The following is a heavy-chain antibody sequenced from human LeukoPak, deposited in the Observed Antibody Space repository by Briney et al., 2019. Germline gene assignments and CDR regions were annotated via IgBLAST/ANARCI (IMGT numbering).Heavy chain of an antibody. CDR1: GGSISSGSYY. CDR3: ASSVDPDAFDI. CDR2: LYFTGNT. D-gene: IGHD1-14*01. V-gene: IGHV4-39*01. Sequence: SETLSLTCTVSGGSISSGSYYWGWVRQPPGKGLEWVGSLYFTGNTYYNPSLKSRVTISVDTSKNQFSLKLSSVTAADTAVYYCASSVDPDAFDIWGQGTMVTVSS. J-gene: IGHJ3*02.